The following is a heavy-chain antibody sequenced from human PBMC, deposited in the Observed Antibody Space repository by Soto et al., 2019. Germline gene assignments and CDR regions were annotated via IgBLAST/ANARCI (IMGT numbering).Heavy chain of an antibody. CDR3: AKTYYYERSGYYQNWFDP. CDR2: ISFDGSNE. V-gene: IGHV3-30-3*02. D-gene: IGHD3-22*01. J-gene: IGHJ5*02. Sequence: QVQLVESGGGVVQPGWSLRLSCAASGFTFSSYAMHWIRQAPGKGLEWVAIISFDGSNEYYADSVKGRFTISRDNSKNTLYLQVRSLRAEDTAVYYCAKTYYYERSGYYQNWFDPWGQGTLVTVSS. CDR1: GFTFSSYA.